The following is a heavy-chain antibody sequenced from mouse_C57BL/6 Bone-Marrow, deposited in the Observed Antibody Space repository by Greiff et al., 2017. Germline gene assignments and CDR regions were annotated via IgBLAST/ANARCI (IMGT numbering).Heavy chain of an antibody. D-gene: IGHD1-1*01. CDR1: GYSFTSYY. CDR2: IYPGSGNT. J-gene: IGHJ2*01. CDR3: ARGGYYGSSSFDY. V-gene: IGHV1-66*01. Sequence: VQLQQSGPELVKPGASVKIFCKASGYSFTSYYIHWVKQRPGQGLEWIGWIYPGSGNTKYNEKFKGKATLTADTSSSTAYMQLSSLTSEDSAVYYCARGGYYGSSSFDYWGQGATLTVSS.